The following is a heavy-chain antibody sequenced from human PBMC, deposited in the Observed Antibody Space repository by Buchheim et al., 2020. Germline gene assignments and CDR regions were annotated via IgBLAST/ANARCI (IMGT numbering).Heavy chain of an antibody. CDR3: ARDYPITYYYYGMDV. J-gene: IGHJ6*02. V-gene: IGHV3-7*01. CDR2: INEDGSEK. Sequence: EVQLVESGGGLVQPGGSLRLSCAASGFTFSSYWMSWVRQAPGKGLEWVANINEDGSEKYYVDSVKGRITISRDNAKNSLYLQMNSLRAEDTAVYYCARDYPITYYYYGMDVWGQGTT. CDR1: GFTFSSYW.